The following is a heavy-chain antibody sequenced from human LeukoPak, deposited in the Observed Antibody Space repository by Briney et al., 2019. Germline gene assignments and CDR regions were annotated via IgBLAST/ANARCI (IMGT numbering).Heavy chain of an antibody. J-gene: IGHJ4*02. D-gene: IGHD3-22*01. CDR2: IYSGGST. CDR1: GFTVSSNY. Sequence: PGGSLRLSCAASGFTVSSNYMSWVRQAPGKGLEWVSAIYSGGSTYYADSVKGRFTISRDNSKNTLYLQMNSLTAEDTAVYYCARADSVGYQRQFDYWGQGTLVTVSS. V-gene: IGHV3-66*01. CDR3: ARADSVGYQRQFDY.